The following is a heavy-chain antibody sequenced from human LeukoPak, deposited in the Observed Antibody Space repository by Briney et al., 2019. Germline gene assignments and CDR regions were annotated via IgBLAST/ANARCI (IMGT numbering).Heavy chain of an antibody. CDR1: GFTFSRHG. J-gene: IGHJ4*02. D-gene: IGHD2-2*01. CDR3: AREGPGRILDF. Sequence: GGSLRLSCAPSGFTFSRHGMHWVRQAPGKGLEWVAVIWYDGSEKYYSDSVKGRFTTSRDNSQNTLNLQMDSLRAEDTALYYCAREGPGRILDFWGQGTLVTASS. CDR2: IWYDGSEK. V-gene: IGHV3-33*08.